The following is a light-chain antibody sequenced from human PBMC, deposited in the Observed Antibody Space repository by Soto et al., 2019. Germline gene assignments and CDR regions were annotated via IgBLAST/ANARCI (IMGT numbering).Light chain of an antibody. V-gene: IGKV1-9*01. J-gene: IGKJ2*01. CDR2: VAS. CDR3: QHVIRYPYT. Sequence: DIQLTQSPSFLSASVGDRVTITCRASQGIGSYLAWYQQKPGKAPNLLIYVASTLQNAVPSRFSGSGSGTLFPLTVSSLQHEDSATYYSQHVIRYPYTFDQRTKLEIK. CDR1: QGIGSY.